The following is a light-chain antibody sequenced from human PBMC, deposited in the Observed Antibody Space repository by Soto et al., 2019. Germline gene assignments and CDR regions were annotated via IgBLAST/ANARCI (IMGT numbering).Light chain of an antibody. CDR1: QGVSSY. J-gene: IGKJ3*01. CDR3: QHLNSYPLT. Sequence: DIQLTQSPSFLSASVGDRVTITCRASQGVSSYVAWYQQKPGKAPEFLIYAASTLQSGVPSRFSGSGSGTEFTLTISSLQPEDSATYYCQHLNSYPLTFGPGTKGDIK. CDR2: AAS. V-gene: IGKV1-9*01.